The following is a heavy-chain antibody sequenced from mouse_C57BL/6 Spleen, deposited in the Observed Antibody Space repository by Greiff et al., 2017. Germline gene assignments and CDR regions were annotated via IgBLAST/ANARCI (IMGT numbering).Heavy chain of an antibody. D-gene: IGHD1-1*01. Sequence: VKLMESGPGLVQPSQSLSITCTVSGFSLTSYGVHWVRQSPGKGLEWLGVIWSGGSTDYNAAFISRLSISKDNPKSQVFFKMNSLQADDTAIYYCARNAITTVRYWYFDVWGTGTTVTVSS. J-gene: IGHJ1*03. CDR1: GFSLTSYG. CDR3: ARNAITTVRYWYFDV. CDR2: IWSGGST. V-gene: IGHV2-2*01.